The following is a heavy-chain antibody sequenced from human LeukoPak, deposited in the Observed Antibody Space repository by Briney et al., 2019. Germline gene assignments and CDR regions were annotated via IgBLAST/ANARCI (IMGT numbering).Heavy chain of an antibody. J-gene: IGHJ4*02. CDR1: GFTFRTFA. CDR2: ISGSGNGT. CDR3: AKRTMSAFDS. V-gene: IGHV3-23*01. Sequence: QSGGSLRLSCAASGFTFRTFAMNWVRQAPGKGLEWLAGISGSGNGTYYADSVKGRFTISRDNSQNMVYLLMNSLTVGDAATYYCAKRTMSAFDSWGRGTLLIVSS.